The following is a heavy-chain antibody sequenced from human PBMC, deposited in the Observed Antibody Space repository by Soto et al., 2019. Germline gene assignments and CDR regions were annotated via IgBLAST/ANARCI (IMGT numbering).Heavy chain of an antibody. CDR1: GFTFGSSA. CDR2: IVVASGYS. D-gene: IGHD6-19*01. J-gene: IGHJ4*02. V-gene: IGHV1-58*01. Sequence: LVQSGPDVKKPGTSVKVSCKTSGFTFGSSAVQWVRQVRGQRLERIGWIVVASGYSNVAQKFQDRVSLTRDLSTNTALMELSSLTSEDSAMYYCAADVIGVAGDFDHWGQGTLVSVSS. CDR3: AADVIGVAGDFDH.